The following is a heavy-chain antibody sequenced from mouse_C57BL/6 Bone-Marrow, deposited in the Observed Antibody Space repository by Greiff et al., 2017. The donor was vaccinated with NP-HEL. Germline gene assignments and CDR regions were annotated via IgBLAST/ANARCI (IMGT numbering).Heavy chain of an antibody. CDR3: ARDQEGYYYWYFDV. Sequence: EVMLVESGGGLVKPGGSLKLSCAASGFTFSSYAMSWVRQTPEKRLEWVATISAGGSYTYYPDNVKGRFTISRDNAKNNLYLQMSHLKSEDTAMYYCARDQEGYYYWYFDVWGTGTTVTVSS. D-gene: IGHD1-1*01. J-gene: IGHJ1*03. V-gene: IGHV5-4*01. CDR2: ISAGGSYT. CDR1: GFTFSSYA.